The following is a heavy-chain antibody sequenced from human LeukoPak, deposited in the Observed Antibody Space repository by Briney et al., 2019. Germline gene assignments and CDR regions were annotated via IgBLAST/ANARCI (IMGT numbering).Heavy chain of an antibody. CDR1: GFTFSSYS. D-gene: IGHD6-13*01. J-gene: IGHJ4*02. V-gene: IGHV3-66*04. CDR2: IYSGGST. Sequence: GGSLRLSCAASGFTFSSYSMNWVRQAPGKGLEWVSLIYSGGSTYYADSVKGRFTISRDNSENTLYLQMNSLRAEDTAVYYCARLSSSWSPVDYWGQGTLVTVSS. CDR3: ARLSSSWSPVDY.